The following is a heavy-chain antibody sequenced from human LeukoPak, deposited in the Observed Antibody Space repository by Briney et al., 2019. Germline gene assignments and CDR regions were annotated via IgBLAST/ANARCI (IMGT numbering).Heavy chain of an antibody. D-gene: IGHD2-8*02. Sequence: GGSLRLSCAASGFIFSSYGMHWVRQAPGMGLEYVSGVSTNVDYRKYADSVRGRLTISRDNSKNTLYLQMSNLRAEDTALYHCVKGGVATPDNYFEHWGRGALVTVSS. CDR2: VSTNVDYR. V-gene: IGHV3-64D*06. CDR3: VKGGVATPDNYFEH. J-gene: IGHJ4*02. CDR1: GFIFSSYG.